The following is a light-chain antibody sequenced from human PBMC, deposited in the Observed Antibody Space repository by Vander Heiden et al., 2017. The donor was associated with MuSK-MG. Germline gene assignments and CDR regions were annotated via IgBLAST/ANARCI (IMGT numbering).Light chain of an antibody. J-gene: IGKJ3*01. CDR2: LGS. CDR3: MQALQTPLFT. CDR1: QSLLHSNGYNY. V-gene: IGKV2-28*01. Sequence: DIVMTQSPLSLPVTPGERASISCRSSQSLLHSNGYNYLDWYLQKPGQSPQLLIYLGSNRASGVPDRFSGSGSGTDFTLKISRVEAEDVGVYYCMQALQTPLFTFGHGTKVDIK.